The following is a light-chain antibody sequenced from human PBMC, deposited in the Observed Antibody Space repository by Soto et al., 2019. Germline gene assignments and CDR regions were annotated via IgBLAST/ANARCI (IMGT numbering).Light chain of an antibody. J-gene: IGLJ1*01. Sequence: QSALTQPASVSGSPGQSITISCSGTRSDIGSYNYVAWYQQFPGKTPKILIYGFSNRPSGVSSRFSGSKSGNTASLTISGLQADDEADYYCISYTGSSTSYVFGSGTKGTVL. CDR3: ISYTGSSTSYV. CDR2: GFS. CDR1: RSDIGSYNY. V-gene: IGLV2-14*01.